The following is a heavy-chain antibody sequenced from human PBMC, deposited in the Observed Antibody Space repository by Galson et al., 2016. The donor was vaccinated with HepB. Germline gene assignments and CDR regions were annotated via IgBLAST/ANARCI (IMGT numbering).Heavy chain of an antibody. CDR3: ARGQYGPGY. V-gene: IGHV3-48*04. CDR1: GFTFSSFS. J-gene: IGHJ4*02. D-gene: IGHD3-10*01. Sequence: SLRLSCAASGFTFSSFSMNWVRQAPGKGLEWVSYISPSSSIIYYADSVKGRFSISRDNAKNSLYLQMSSLRAEDTAVYYCARGQYGPGYWGQGTLVTVSS. CDR2: ISPSSSII.